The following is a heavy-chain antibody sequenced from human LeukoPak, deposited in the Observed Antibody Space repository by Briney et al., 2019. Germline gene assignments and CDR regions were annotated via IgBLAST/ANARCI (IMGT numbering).Heavy chain of an antibody. Sequence: GGSLRLSCAASGCTISIYSMNWVRQAPGKGLEWVSYISGGSSTIYYADSVKGRLTISRDNAKNSQYLQMNSLRAEDTAVYYCASEVVVAAFDYWGREPWSPSPQ. V-gene: IGHV3-48*04. J-gene: IGHJ4*02. CDR2: ISGGSSTI. CDR3: ASEVVVAAFDY. D-gene: IGHD2-15*01. CDR1: GCTISIYS.